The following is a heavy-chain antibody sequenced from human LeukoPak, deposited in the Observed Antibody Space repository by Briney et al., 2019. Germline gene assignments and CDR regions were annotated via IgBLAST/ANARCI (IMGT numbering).Heavy chain of an antibody. CDR1: GGSMSGFY. V-gene: IGHV4-4*07. J-gene: IGHJ6*04. CDR3: VRDPSQHKYYALDV. CDR2: MHTSGNT. Sequence: SETLSLTCTVSGGSMSGFYWGWIRQLAEKGLEYIGRMHTSGNTDYNPSLQSRVIMSVDTSKNQFSLKLSSVTAADTAVYYCVRDPSQHKYYALDVWGAGTTVTVSA.